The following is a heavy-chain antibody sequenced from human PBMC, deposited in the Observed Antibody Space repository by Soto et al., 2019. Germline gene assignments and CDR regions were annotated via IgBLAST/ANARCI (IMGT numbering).Heavy chain of an antibody. D-gene: IGHD3-3*01. Sequence: QVQLVQSGAEVKKPGASVKVSCKASGYTFTSYGISWVRQAPGQGLEWMGWISAYNGNTNYAQKLQGRVTRTTDTTTSTAYMELRSLRSDDTAMYYCARPRGITSFGVVIQNWFDPWGQGTLVTVSS. CDR2: ISAYNGNT. CDR1: GYTFTSYG. V-gene: IGHV1-18*01. CDR3: ARPRGITSFGVVIQNWFDP. J-gene: IGHJ5*02.